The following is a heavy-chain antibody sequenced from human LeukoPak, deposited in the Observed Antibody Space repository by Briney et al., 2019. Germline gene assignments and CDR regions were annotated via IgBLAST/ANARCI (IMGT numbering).Heavy chain of an antibody. V-gene: IGHV3-11*04. CDR1: GGSFSGYY. J-gene: IGHJ4*02. CDR2: ISSSSSTI. D-gene: IGHD3-3*01. Sequence: LSLTCAVYGGSFSGYYWSWIRQPPGKGLEWVSYISSSSSTIYYADSVKGRFTISRDNAKNSLYLQMNSLRAEDTAVYYCARVGDYDFWSGYYPNFDYWGQGTLVTVSS. CDR3: ARVGDYDFWSGYYPNFDY.